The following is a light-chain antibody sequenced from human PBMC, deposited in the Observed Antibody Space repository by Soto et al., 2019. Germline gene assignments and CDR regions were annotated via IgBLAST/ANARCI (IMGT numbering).Light chain of an antibody. V-gene: IGKV3-15*01. J-gene: IGKJ1*01. CDR3: QQFNNSPPERA. CDR2: DAS. Sequence: ETVMTQSPATLSVSPGERATLSCRASQSVDSRLAWDQQKPGQAPRLLIYDASTRATGIPARFSGSGSGTEFTLTISSLQSEDSAIYYCQQFNNSPPERAFGQGTKVEVK. CDR1: QSVDSR.